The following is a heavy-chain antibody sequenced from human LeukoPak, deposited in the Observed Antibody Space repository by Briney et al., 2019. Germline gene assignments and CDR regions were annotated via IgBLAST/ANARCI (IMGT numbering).Heavy chain of an antibody. J-gene: IGHJ4*02. CDR1: GFTFSSYV. CDR3: AAGSSVDY. Sequence: GRSLRLSCAASGFTFSSYVMNWVRQAPGKGLEWVANIKQDGSEKYYVDSVKGRFTISRDNAKNSLYLQMNSLRGEDTAVYYCAAGSSVDYWGPGTLVTVSS. D-gene: IGHD3-10*01. CDR2: IKQDGSEK. V-gene: IGHV3-7*02.